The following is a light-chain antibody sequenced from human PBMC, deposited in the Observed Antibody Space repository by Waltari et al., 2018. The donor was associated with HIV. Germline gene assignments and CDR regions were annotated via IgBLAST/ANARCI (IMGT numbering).Light chain of an antibody. V-gene: IGLV2-8*01. CDR2: EVN. Sequence: QSALTPPPSASGSLGPSVPISCTGPSSDVGGYAYVSWYQHHPDNAPKLIIYEVNKRPSGVPDRFSGSKSDNTASLTVAGLQDDDEAHYYCASYGDTNRVLFGGGTRVTVL. J-gene: IGLJ6*01. CDR1: SSDVGGYAY. CDR3: ASYGDTNRVL.